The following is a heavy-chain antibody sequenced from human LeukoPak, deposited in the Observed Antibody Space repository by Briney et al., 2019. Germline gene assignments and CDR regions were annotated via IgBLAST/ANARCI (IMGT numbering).Heavy chain of an antibody. D-gene: IGHD6-25*01. CDR1: GFTVSSSY. CDR3: ANKAAAGDYFDY. J-gene: IGHJ4*02. Sequence: GGSLRLSCAASGFTVSSSYMSWVRQAPGKGLEWVSVIYSDGSTYYADSVKGRFTISRDNAKNSMYLQMNSLRAEDTAVYYCANKAAAGDYFDYWGQGTVVTVSS. V-gene: IGHV3-66*01. CDR2: IYSDGST.